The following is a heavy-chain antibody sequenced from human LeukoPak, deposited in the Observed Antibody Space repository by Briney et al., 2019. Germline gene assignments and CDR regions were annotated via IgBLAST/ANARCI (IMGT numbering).Heavy chain of an antibody. J-gene: IGHJ3*02. CDR2: ISSSSSTI. CDR3: AREGETDAFDI. Sequence: PGGSLRLSCAASGFTFSSYSMNWVRQAPGKGLEWVSYISSSSSTIYYADSVKGRFTISSDNAKNSLYLQMNSLRAEDTAVYYCAREGETDAFDIWGQGTMVTVSS. CDR1: GFTFSSYS. V-gene: IGHV3-48*01.